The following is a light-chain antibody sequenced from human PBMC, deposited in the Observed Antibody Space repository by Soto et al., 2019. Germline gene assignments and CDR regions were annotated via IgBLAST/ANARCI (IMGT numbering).Light chain of an antibody. V-gene: IGLV2-14*01. CDR3: SSYTSSSTVV. Sequence: QSALTQPASVSGSPGQSITISCTGTSSDVGAYDYVSWYQQHPGKAPKCMIYEVSNRPSGVSNRFSGSKSGNTASLTISGLQTQDEGNYYCSSYTSSSTVVFGGGTQLTVL. J-gene: IGLJ2*01. CDR1: SSDVGAYDY. CDR2: EVS.